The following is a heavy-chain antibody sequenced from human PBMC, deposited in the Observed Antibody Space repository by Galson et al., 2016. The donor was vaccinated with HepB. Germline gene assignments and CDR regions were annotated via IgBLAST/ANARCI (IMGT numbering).Heavy chain of an antibody. CDR2: ISYDGNYK. CDR3: ARDGEWELPGYYFDY. V-gene: IGHV3-30*03. J-gene: IGHJ4*02. CDR1: GFTFSNYG. D-gene: IGHD1-26*01. Sequence: SLRLSCAASGFTFSNYGMHWVRQAPGKGLEWVAIISYDGNYKYYGDSVRGRFTVSRDNSKDTLSLQMDSLSSEDTAIYYCARDGEWELPGYYFDYWGQGTLVTVSS.